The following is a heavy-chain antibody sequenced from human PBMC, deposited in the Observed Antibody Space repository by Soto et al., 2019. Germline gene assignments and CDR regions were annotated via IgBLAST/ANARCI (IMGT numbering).Heavy chain of an antibody. V-gene: IGHV3-7*05. CDR2: MKQDGSEK. CDR1: GFTFSNYW. CDR3: ARLITPRVLDS. J-gene: IGHJ4*02. D-gene: IGHD1-20*01. Sequence: EVQLVESGGGLVQPGGSLRLSCAASGFTFSNYWMSWVRQAPGKGLEWVANMKQDGSEKDYVGSVKGRFTISRDDAKNSLYLKMNSLTTEDTAVYYCARLITPRVLDSWGQGTLVTVSS.